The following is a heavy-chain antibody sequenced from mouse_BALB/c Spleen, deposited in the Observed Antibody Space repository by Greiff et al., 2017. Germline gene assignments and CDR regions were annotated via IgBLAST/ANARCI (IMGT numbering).Heavy chain of an antibody. CDR2: IDPANGNT. CDR3: ARWDMGTPYAMDY. V-gene: IGHV14-3*02. CDR1: GFNIKDTY. J-gene: IGHJ4*01. D-gene: IGHD2-13*01. Sequence: EVQLHQSGAELVKPGASVKLSCTASGFNIKDTYMHWVKQRPEQGLEWIGRIDPANGNTKYDPKFQGKATITADTSSNTAYLQLSSLTSEDAAVYYCARWDMGTPYAMDYWGQGTSVTVSS.